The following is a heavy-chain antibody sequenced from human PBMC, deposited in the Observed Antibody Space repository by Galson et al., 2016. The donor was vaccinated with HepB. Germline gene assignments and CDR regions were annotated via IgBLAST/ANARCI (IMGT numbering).Heavy chain of an antibody. CDR2: ISYYGNNK. CDR1: GFTFSNYA. CDR3: ARDANMAGADDYYFDY. J-gene: IGHJ4*02. V-gene: IGHV3-30*15. Sequence: SLRLSCAASGFTFSNYAMHWVRQAPGKGLEWVAVISYYGNNKYYADSVKGRFIISRDNSKNTLFLQMSSLRAEDTAVYYCARDANMAGADDYYFDYWGQGTLVTVSS. D-gene: IGHD6-13*01.